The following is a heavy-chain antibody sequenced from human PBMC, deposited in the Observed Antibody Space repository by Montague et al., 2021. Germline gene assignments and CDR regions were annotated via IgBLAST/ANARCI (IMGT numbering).Heavy chain of an antibody. CDR2: VYYTGTT. D-gene: IGHD2-8*01. Sequence: SETLSLTCTVSGDSINFYYWSWIRQPPGKGLEWIGYVYYTGTTNYNPSLKSRVTISVDTSRNQFFLNVNSVTAADTAVYYCARTGTNWDYWGQGTLVTVSS. CDR3: ARTGTNWDY. CDR1: GDSINFYY. J-gene: IGHJ4*02. V-gene: IGHV4-59*01.